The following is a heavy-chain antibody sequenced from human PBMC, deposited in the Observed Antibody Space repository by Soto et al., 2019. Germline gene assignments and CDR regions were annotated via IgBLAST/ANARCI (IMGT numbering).Heavy chain of an antibody. CDR3: ARESGGATATLDYYYFYMDV. V-gene: IGHV1-2*02. D-gene: IGHD5-12*01. J-gene: IGHJ6*03. CDR2: INPNGGVT. CDR1: GDGFSEYY. Sequence: GVSVKGYCKTAGDGFSEYYIHWVRRATGQGLEWMGWINPNGGVTKYAQKFRGRVTVTRDTSIRTVYMELSSLRSDDTAVYYCARESGGATATLDYYYFYMDVWGKGTTVTVSS.